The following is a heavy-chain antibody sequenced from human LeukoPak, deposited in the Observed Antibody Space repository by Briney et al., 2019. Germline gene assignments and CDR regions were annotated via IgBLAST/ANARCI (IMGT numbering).Heavy chain of an antibody. V-gene: IGHV3-23*01. CDR3: AKDLDHYGSYEDH. CDR1: GFSFSRYW. CDR2: ISRYGLNT. Sequence: GESLRLSCAASGFSFSRYWIHWVRQAPGKGLEWVASISRYGLNTYYTESVKGRFTISRDDSKSTLSLQMSSLRVDDTAIYYCAKDLDHYGSYEDHWGQGTLVTVSS. D-gene: IGHD4-17*01. J-gene: IGHJ4*02.